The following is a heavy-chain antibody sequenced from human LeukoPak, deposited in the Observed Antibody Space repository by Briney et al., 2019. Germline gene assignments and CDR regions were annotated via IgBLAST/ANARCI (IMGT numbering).Heavy chain of an antibody. CDR2: IYTNGGT. CDR3: ARGLRNGYNPRGKYYFDY. CDR1: GGSISSGSYY. J-gene: IGHJ4*02. D-gene: IGHD5-24*01. Sequence: SQTLSLTCTVSGGSISSGSYYWSWIRQPAGKGLEWIGRIYTNGGTNYNSSLKSRVTISVDTSKNQFSLRLSSVTAADTAVYYCARGLRNGYNPRGKYYFDYWGQGTLVTVSS. V-gene: IGHV4-61*02.